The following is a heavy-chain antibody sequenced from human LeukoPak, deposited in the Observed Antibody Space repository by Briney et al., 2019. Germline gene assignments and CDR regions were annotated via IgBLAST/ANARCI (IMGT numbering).Heavy chain of an antibody. CDR3: AREISYYDWLLGYYYYYYMCV. CDR2: IYTSGRT. CDR1: GGSISRYY. J-gene: IGHJ6*03. Sequence: SETLSLTCTVSGGSISRYYWSWIRQPAGKGLEWIGRIYTSGRTNYIPPLTNRVTRSVDTSKNQFSLKLSSVTAADTAVYYCAREISYYDWLLGYYYYYYMCVWGKGTPVTVSS. D-gene: IGHD3-9*01. V-gene: IGHV4-4*07.